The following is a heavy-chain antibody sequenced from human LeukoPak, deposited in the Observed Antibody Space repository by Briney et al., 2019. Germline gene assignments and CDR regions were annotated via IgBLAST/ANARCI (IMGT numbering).Heavy chain of an antibody. CDR2: ISGRSSTI. Sequence: GGSLRLSCAASAFTFSDYSMNWVRQAPGKGLEWISYISGRSSTIYYADSVRGRFTISRDNAKNLMYLQMNRLSAEDTAVYYCARDRLTSGSYFFDYWGQGTLVTVSS. CDR3: ARDRLTSGSYFFDY. CDR1: AFTFSDYS. J-gene: IGHJ4*02. V-gene: IGHV3-48*01. D-gene: IGHD1-26*01.